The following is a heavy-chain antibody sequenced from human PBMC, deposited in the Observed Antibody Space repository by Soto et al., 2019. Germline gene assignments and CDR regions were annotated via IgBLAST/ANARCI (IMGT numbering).Heavy chain of an antibody. CDR3: ARDDYKDGGNNWFDP. CDR1: GGSITNYY. J-gene: IGHJ5*02. D-gene: IGHD3-16*01. Sequence: QVQLQQSGPGLVKASETLSLTCTVSGGSITNYYWSWIRQPDGKGLEWIGRMYTNERTKFNLSFKSRVTMAVDTSKNQFTLNLRDVTAADTAVYFCARDDYKDGGNNWFDPWGPGTLVSVSS. CDR2: MYTNERT. V-gene: IGHV4-4*07.